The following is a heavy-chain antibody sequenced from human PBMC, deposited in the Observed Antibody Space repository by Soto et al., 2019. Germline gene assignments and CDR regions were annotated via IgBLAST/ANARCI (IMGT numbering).Heavy chain of an antibody. Sequence: QVQLQESGPGLVNPSGTLSLTCAVSGGSISSDNWWSWVRQPPGKGLEWIGEIYHSGGTHYNPSLKSRVTISVDKSKNLISLELSCITAADTAVYFCARHGGFSFDSWGQGTLVTVSS. D-gene: IGHD3-3*01. CDR3: ARHGGFSFDS. J-gene: IGHJ4*02. V-gene: IGHV4-4*02. CDR2: IYHSGGT. CDR1: GGSISSDNW.